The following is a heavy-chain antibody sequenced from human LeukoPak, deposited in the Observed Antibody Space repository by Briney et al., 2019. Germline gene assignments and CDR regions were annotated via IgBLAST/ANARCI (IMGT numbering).Heavy chain of an antibody. CDR2: IYYSGST. V-gene: IGHV4-30-4*01. D-gene: IGHD6-6*01. J-gene: IGHJ6*02. CDR1: GGSISSGDYY. Sequence: SQTLPLTCTVSGGSISSGDYYWSWIRQPPGKGLEWIGYIYYSGSTYYNPSLKSRVTISVDTSKNQFSLKLSSVTAADTAVYYCARDKLVRAHYYYYGMDVWGQGTTVTVSS. CDR3: ARDKLVRAHYYYYGMDV.